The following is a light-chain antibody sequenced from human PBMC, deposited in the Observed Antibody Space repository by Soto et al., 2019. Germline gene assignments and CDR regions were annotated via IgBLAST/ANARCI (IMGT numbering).Light chain of an antibody. V-gene: IGLV7-43*01. CDR2: STD. J-gene: IGLJ2*01. CDR1: TGTVTSGHY. Sequence: QAVVTQEPSLTVSPGGTVTLTSASSTGTVTSGHYPNWLQQKPGQAPRALIYSTDTRHSWTPARFSGSLLGGKAALTLSGVQPEDEADYYCLLYYGGAVVFGGGTKVTVL. CDR3: LLYYGGAVV.